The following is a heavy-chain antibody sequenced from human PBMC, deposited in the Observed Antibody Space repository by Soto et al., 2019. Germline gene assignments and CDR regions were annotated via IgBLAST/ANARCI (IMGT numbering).Heavy chain of an antibody. V-gene: IGHV4-59*08. Sequence: SETLSLTCTISGGSIGTYYWSWIRQPPGKGLEWIGYIYYRGNTDYNPSLKSRVTISVDTSKNQFSLKLSSVTAADTAVYYCARAPSSLYRSSWYYFDEWGQGTLVTVSS. CDR2: IYYRGNT. J-gene: IGHJ4*02. CDR3: ARAPSSLYRSSWYYFDE. CDR1: GGSIGTYY. D-gene: IGHD6-13*01.